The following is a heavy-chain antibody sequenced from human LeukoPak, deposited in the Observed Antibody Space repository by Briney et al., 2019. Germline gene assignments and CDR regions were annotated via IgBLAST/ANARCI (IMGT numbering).Heavy chain of an antibody. CDR3: ARDIVVVPAAILVGQIYYYYYMDV. Sequence: GASVKVSCKASGYTFTSYGISWVRQAPGQGLEWMGWISAYNGNTNYAQKLQGRVTMTTDTSTSTAYMELRSLRSDDTAVYYCARDIVVVPAAILVGQIYYYYYMDVWGKGTTVTVSS. J-gene: IGHJ6*03. CDR1: GYTFTSYG. D-gene: IGHD2-2*02. V-gene: IGHV1-18*01. CDR2: ISAYNGNT.